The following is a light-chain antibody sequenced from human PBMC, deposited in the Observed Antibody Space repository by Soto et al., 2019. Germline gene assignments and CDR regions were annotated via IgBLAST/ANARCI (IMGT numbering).Light chain of an antibody. CDR3: EQYGSTPLT. CDR2: DAS. V-gene: IGKV3-20*01. Sequence: EIVLTQSPGTLSLSPGVRATLSCRASQSVANNYLAWYQQIPDQAPRFLIYDASSRATGIPDRFSGSGSGTDFTRTISRLEPEDFAVYYCEQYGSTPLTFGGGTKVEIK. J-gene: IGKJ4*01. CDR1: QSVANNY.